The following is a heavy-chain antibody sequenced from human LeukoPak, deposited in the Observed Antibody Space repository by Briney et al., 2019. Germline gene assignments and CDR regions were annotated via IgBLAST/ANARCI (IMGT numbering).Heavy chain of an antibody. CDR3: AIAAAGYTHYFDY. J-gene: IGHJ4*02. CDR2: INHSGST. V-gene: IGHV4-34*01. D-gene: IGHD6-13*01. CDR1: GGSFSGYY. Sequence: PSETLSLTCAVYGGSFSGYYWSWIRQPPGKGLEWIGEINHSGSTNYNPSLKSRVTISVDTSKNQFSLKLSSVTAADTAVYYCAIAAAGYTHYFDYWGQGTLVTVSS.